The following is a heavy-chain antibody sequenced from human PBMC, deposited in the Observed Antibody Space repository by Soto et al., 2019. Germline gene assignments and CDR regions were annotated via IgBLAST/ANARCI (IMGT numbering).Heavy chain of an antibody. D-gene: IGHD6-6*01. CDR3: TRDRIAADNFDY. CDR2: TYYRSKWYN. Sequence: SQTLSLTGAISGDSVSSNSAAWNWIRQSPSRGLEWLGRTYYRSKWYNDYAVSVKSRITINPDTSKKQFSLHLNSVTPDDTAVYYCTRDRIAADNFDYWGQGTLVTVYS. J-gene: IGHJ4*02. CDR1: GDSVSSNSAA. V-gene: IGHV6-1*01.